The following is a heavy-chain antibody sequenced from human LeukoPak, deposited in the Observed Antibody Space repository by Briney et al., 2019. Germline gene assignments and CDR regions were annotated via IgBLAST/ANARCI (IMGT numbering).Heavy chain of an antibody. Sequence: GGSLRLSCAASGFTFSSYAMHWVRQAPGKGLEWVAVISYDGSNKYYADSVKGQFTISRDNSKNTLYLQMNSLRAEDTAVYYCARDGTRYSYGYTYFDYWGQGTLVTVSS. J-gene: IGHJ4*02. V-gene: IGHV3-30*04. CDR1: GFTFSSYA. D-gene: IGHD5-18*01. CDR2: ISYDGSNK. CDR3: ARDGTRYSYGYTYFDY.